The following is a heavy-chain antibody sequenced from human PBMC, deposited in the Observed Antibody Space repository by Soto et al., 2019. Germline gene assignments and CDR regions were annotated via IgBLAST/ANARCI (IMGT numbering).Heavy chain of an antibody. V-gene: IGHV4-34*01. CDR3: ARVERGTATTVVDAFDI. J-gene: IGHJ3*02. D-gene: IGHD1-1*01. CDR2: MSHSGGT. Sequence: QVQLQQWGAGLLKPSETLSLTCAVYGGFVSSGSYYWSWIRQPPGKGLEWIGEMSHSGGTHFNPSLKSRVTISVDTSKNQFSLKTSSVTAADTALYYCARVERGTATTVVDAFDIWGPWTMVTVSS. CDR1: GGFVSSGSYY.